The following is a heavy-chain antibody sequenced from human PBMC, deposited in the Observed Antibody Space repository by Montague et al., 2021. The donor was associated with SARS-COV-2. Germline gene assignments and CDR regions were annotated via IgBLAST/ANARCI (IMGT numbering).Heavy chain of an antibody. CDR3: ASSRWLRLLTSPLDY. V-gene: IGHV3-30-3*01. CDR2: ISYDGSNK. J-gene: IGHJ4*02. Sequence: LRLSWAASGFTFSSYAMHWVRQAPGKGLEWVAVISYDGSNKYYADSVKGRFTISRDNSKNTLYLQMDSLRAEDTAVYYCASSRWLRLLTSPLDYWGQGTLVTVSS. D-gene: IGHD5-12*01. CDR1: GFTFSSYA.